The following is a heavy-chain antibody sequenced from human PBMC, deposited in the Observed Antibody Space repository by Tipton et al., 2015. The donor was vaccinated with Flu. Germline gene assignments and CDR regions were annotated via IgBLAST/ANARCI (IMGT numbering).Heavy chain of an antibody. J-gene: IGHJ5*02. D-gene: IGHD4-11*01. CDR2: IIAIFGSP. Sequence: QLVQSGAEVKKPGSSVKVSCKASGGTFSSDALHWVRQVPGQGLEWMGGIIAIFGSPQYAQKFQDRVTITADESTNTVFMELRNLRSEDTAVYYCARRDYSNYVSDPKNWFDPWGQGTLVTVSS. CDR1: GGTFSSDA. V-gene: IGHV1-69*01. CDR3: ARRDYSNYVSDPKNWFDP.